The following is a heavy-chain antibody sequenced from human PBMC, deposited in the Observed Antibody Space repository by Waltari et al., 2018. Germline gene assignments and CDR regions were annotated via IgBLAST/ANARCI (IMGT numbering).Heavy chain of an antibody. Sequence: QVELVQSGAEVRKPGASVKVSCQASGSSLSSSHLRWVRQAPGLGLEWMGRINPNSGDTNSAPKFQGRVTLTRDTSVNTAFLELRSLTSDDTAVYFCARESAFSTSWYPGFDPWGQGTLVTVAS. D-gene: IGHD2-2*01. CDR2: INPNSGDT. J-gene: IGHJ5*02. V-gene: IGHV1-2*06. CDR1: GSSLSSSH. CDR3: ARESAFSTSWYPGFDP.